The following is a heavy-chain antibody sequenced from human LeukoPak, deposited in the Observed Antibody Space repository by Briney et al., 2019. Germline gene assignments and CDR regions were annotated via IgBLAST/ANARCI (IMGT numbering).Heavy chain of an antibody. CDR2: INARGDT. CDR3: ARGQVPAGRGYNWIDP. J-gene: IGHJ5*02. Sequence: SETLSPTCGVYGWSFNDYYWNWIRQPPGKGLEWIGEINARGDTNYNPSLKSRVTISVDTSKNQFSLRLTSMIAADTAVYYCARGQVPAGRGYNWIDPWGQGTLVTVSS. V-gene: IGHV4-34*01. D-gene: IGHD2-2*01. CDR1: GWSFNDYY.